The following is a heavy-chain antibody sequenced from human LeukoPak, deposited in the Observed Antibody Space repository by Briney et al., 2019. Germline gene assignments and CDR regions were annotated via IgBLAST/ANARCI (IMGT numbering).Heavy chain of an antibody. J-gene: IGHJ6*03. Sequence: GPSVKVSCKASGYTFTSYGISWVRQAPGQGLEWMGWISAYNGNTNYAQKLQGRVTMTTDTSTSTAYMEMRSLRSDDTAVYYCARARRGSAPYYYYYMDVWGKGTTVTASS. CDR1: GYTFTSYG. CDR3: ARARRGSAPYYYYYMDV. D-gene: IGHD1-14*01. CDR2: ISAYNGNT. V-gene: IGHV1-18*01.